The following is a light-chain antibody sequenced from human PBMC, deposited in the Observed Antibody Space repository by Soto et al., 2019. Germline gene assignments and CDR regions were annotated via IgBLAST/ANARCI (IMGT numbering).Light chain of an antibody. V-gene: IGKV3-15*01. CDR2: GAS. Sequence: EIVMTQSPATLSVSPGERATLSCRASQSVSSNLAWYQQKPGQAPRLLIYGASNMATGIPARFSGSGSGTEFTLTISSLQSEDFAVYYCQQYNKWPPYTFGQGTKLEIK. CDR1: QSVSSN. CDR3: QQYNKWPPYT. J-gene: IGKJ2*01.